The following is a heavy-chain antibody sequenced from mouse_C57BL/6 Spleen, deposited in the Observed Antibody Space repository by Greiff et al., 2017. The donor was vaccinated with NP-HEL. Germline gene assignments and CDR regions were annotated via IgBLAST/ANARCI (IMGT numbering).Heavy chain of an antibody. CDR3: ARGWDEGFDY. Sequence: DVKLQESGPGLVKPSQSLSLTCSVTGYSITSGYYWNWIRQFPGNKLEWMGYISYDGSNNYNPSLKNRISITRDTSKNQFFLKLNSVTTEDTATYYCARGWDEGFDYWGQGTTLTVSS. CDR2: ISYDGSN. J-gene: IGHJ2*01. CDR1: GYSITSGYY. V-gene: IGHV3-6*01. D-gene: IGHD4-1*01.